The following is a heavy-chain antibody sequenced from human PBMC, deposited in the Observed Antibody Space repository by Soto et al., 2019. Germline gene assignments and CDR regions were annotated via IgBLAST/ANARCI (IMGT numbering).Heavy chain of an antibody. J-gene: IGHJ4*02. Sequence: QVQLVESGGGVVQPGRSLRLSCAASGFTFSSYGMHWVRQAPGKGLEWVAVISYDGSNKYYAESVKGRFTISRDNSKNTLYLQMNSLRAEDTAVYYCAKDRGVFAQWSTFGGYWGQGTLVTVSS. V-gene: IGHV3-30*18. CDR2: ISYDGSNK. CDR3: AKDRGVFAQWSTFGGY. CDR1: GFTFSSYG. D-gene: IGHD3-16*01.